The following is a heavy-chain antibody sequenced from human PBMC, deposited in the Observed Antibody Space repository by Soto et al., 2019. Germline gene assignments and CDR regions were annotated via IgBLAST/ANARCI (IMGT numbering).Heavy chain of an antibody. V-gene: IGHV3-23*04. CDR3: EKDPQSERMQPDYGMDV. Sequence: DVQLVESGGDLVQPGGSLRLSCAASGFTFDSCVMSWVRQAPGKGLEWLSLISGSGRYTDYADSVKGRFTISRDNSKNTIDLQMNSLRVEDTAVYYCEKDPQSERMQPDYGMDVGGQWTTGTV. J-gene: IGHJ6*02. CDR2: ISGSGRYT. D-gene: IGHD6-13*01. CDR1: GFTFDSCV.